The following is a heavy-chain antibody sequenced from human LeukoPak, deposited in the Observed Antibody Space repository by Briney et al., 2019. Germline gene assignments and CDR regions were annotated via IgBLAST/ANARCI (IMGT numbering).Heavy chain of an antibody. J-gene: IGHJ5*02. Sequence: GRSLRLSCAASGFTFSSYAMHWVRQAPGKGLEWVSAVTGRGGDTFYADSVKGRFTISRDNSKNTLYLQMNSLRAEDTAVYYCAKEGKEGGSTWFDPWGQGTLVTVSS. V-gene: IGHV3-23*01. CDR3: AKEGKEGGSTWFDP. CDR2: VTGRGGDT. D-gene: IGHD1-14*01. CDR1: GFTFSSYA.